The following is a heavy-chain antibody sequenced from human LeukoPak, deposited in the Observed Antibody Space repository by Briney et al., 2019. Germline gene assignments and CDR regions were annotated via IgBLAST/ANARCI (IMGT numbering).Heavy chain of an antibody. Sequence: SETLSLTCTVSGGSISRYYWSWIRQPPGKRLEWIGYVYYSGTTNYNPSLKSRVTISVDTSKNQFSLNLNSVTAADTAVYYCARQKGGGSGYFDYWGQGSLVAVSS. CDR2: VYYSGTT. V-gene: IGHV4-59*08. CDR1: GGSISRYY. CDR3: ARQKGGGSGYFDY. J-gene: IGHJ4*02. D-gene: IGHD3-10*01.